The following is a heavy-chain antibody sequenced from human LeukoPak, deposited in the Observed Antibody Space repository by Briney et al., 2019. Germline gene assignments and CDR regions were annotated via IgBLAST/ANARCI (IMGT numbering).Heavy chain of an antibody. J-gene: IGHJ4*02. Sequence: SLTLSCTASGFTFGDYAVSWVRQAPGKGLEWVGFIRRKAYGGTIEYAASVKGRFTISRDDSKSIAYLQMNSLKTEDTAVYYCTRDSYFGSGSYLDYWGQGRLLTVSS. V-gene: IGHV3-49*04. CDR2: IRRKAYGGTI. CDR1: GFTFGDYA. D-gene: IGHD3-10*01. CDR3: TRDSYFGSGSYLDY.